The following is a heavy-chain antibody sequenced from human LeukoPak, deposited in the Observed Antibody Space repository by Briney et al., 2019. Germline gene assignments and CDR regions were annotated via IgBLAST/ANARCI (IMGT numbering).Heavy chain of an antibody. CDR1: GYTFTGYY. CDR2: INPNSGGT. V-gene: IGHV1-2*02. J-gene: IGHJ6*03. CDR3: ARDSSSGARYYYYYYMDV. D-gene: IGHD6-6*01. Sequence: GASVKVSCKASGYTFTGYYMHWVRQAPGQGLEWMGWINPNSGGTNYAQKFQGRVTMTRDTSISTAYMELSRLRSDDTAVYYCARDSSSGARYYYYYYMDVWGKGTTVTVSS.